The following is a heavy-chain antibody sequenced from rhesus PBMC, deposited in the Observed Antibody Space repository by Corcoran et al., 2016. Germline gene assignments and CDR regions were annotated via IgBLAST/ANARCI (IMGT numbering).Heavy chain of an antibody. V-gene: IGHV4-173*01. J-gene: IGHJ5-1*01. CDR2: ISGSGGSN. Sequence: QLQLQESGPGLVKPSETLSLTCAVSGGSISSNYLSWIRQPPGKGLEWIGRISGSGGSNDYNHSLKSRVTSSTDTSKNQFSLKLSSGTAADTAVYYCARGTNRFDVWGPGVLVTVSS. CDR1: GGSISSNY. CDR3: ARGTNRFDV.